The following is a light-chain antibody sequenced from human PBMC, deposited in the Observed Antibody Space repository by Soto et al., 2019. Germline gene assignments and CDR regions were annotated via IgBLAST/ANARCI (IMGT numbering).Light chain of an antibody. CDR3: CSYAGNYTLV. CDR1: SSDVGGYNY. J-gene: IGLJ2*01. CDR2: NVS. Sequence: QSVLTQPRSVSGSPGQSVTISCTGTSSDVGGYNYVSWYQQHPGKAPKLIIYNVSKRPSGVPDRFSGSKSGNTASLTISGLQAEDEADYYCCSYAGNYTLVFGGGTQLTVL. V-gene: IGLV2-11*01.